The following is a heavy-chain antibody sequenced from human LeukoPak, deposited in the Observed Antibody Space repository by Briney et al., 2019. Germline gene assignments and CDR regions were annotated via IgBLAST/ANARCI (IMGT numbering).Heavy chain of an antibody. D-gene: IGHD5-18*01. CDR1: GFTFSSYA. V-gene: IGHV3-7*03. CDR3: ARDQGIQLWFGYYYYYGMDV. Sequence: SRGSLRLSCAASGFTFSSYAMSWVRQAPGKGLEWVANIKQDGSEKYYVDSVKGRFTISRDNAKNSLYLQMNSLRAEDTAVYYCARDQGIQLWFGYYYYYGMDVWGQGTTVTVSS. J-gene: IGHJ6*02. CDR2: IKQDGSEK.